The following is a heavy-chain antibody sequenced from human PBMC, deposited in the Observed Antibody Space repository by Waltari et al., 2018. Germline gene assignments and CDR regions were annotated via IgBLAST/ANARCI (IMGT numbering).Heavy chain of an antibody. CDR2: ISYDGSNV. V-gene: IGHV3-30*18. J-gene: IGHJ4*02. Sequence: QVQLVESGGGVVQPRRSLRLSCAASGFSLSSYGMHWVRQAPGKGLEWVASISYDGSNVYYADSVKCRFSISRDNPENTLYLQMTNVRLEDTAVYYCAKGTPPPDWGQGTLVTVSS. CDR1: GFSLSSYG. D-gene: IGHD1-7*01. CDR3: AKGTPPPD.